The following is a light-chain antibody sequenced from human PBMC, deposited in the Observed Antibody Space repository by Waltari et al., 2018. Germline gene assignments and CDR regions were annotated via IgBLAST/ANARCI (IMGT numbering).Light chain of an antibody. CDR3: QTGGTVL. J-gene: IGLJ2*01. V-gene: IGLV4-69*01. Sequence: QLVLTQSPSASASLGASVKLTCTLSSGHSSYAIAWHQQQPEKGPRFLMKLNSDGSHSKGDGIPARFSGPSAGAERYLTIASLQSEDEADYYCQTGGTVLFGGGNKLTVL. CDR2: LNSDGSH. CDR1: SGHSSYA.